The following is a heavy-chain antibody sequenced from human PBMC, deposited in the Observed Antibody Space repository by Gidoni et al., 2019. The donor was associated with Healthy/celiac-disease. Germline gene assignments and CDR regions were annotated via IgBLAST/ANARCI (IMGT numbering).Heavy chain of an antibody. CDR3: ARELVPAALDY. CDR1: GFTFSSYG. CDR2: IWYDGSNK. Sequence: QVQLVESGGGVVQPGRPLRLSCAASGFTFSSYGMHWVRQAPGKGLEWVAVIWYDGSNKYYADSVKGRFTISRDNSKNTLYLQMNSLRAEDTAVYYCARELVPAALDYWGQGTLVTVSS. V-gene: IGHV3-33*01. J-gene: IGHJ4*02. D-gene: IGHD2-2*01.